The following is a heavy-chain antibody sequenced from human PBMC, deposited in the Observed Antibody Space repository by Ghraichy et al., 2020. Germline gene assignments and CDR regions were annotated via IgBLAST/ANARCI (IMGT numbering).Heavy chain of an antibody. J-gene: IGHJ6*02. V-gene: IGHV3-48*02. CDR3: ARDRDSITIFGVVDYGMDV. D-gene: IGHD3-3*01. Sequence: GGSLRLSCAASGFTFSSYSMNWVRQAPGKRLEWVSYISSSSSPIYYADSVKGRFTISRDNAKNSLYLQMNSLRDEDTAVYYCARDRDSITIFGVVDYGMDVWGQGTTVTVSS. CDR1: GFTFSSYS. CDR2: ISSSSSPI.